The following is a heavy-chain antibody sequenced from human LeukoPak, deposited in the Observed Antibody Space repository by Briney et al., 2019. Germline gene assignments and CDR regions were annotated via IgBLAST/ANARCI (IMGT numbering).Heavy chain of an antibody. Sequence: SETLSLTCTVSGGSISSYYWSWIRQPPGKGLEWIGYIYTSGSTNYNPSLKSRVTISVDTSKNQFSLKLSSVTAADTAVYYCARLGIAARRGANWFDPWGQGTLVTVSS. CDR2: IYTSGST. CDR3: ARLGIAARRGANWFDP. V-gene: IGHV4-4*09. CDR1: GGSISSYY. J-gene: IGHJ5*02. D-gene: IGHD6-6*01.